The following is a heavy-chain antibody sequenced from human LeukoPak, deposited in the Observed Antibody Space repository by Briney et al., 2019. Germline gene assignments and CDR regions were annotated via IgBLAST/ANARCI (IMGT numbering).Heavy chain of an antibody. D-gene: IGHD7-27*01. CDR2: ISGSGGST. V-gene: IGHV3-23*01. J-gene: IGHJ4*02. Sequence: GRSLRLSCAASGFTFSSYAMSWVRQAPGKGLEWVSAISGSGGSTYYADSVKGRFTISRDNSKNTLYLQMNSPRAEDAAVYYCAKVWGLLDYWGRGTLVTVSS. CDR1: GFTFSSYA. CDR3: AKVWGLLDY.